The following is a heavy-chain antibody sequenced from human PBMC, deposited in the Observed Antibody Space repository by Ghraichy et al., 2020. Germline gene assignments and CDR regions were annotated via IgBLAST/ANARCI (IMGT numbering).Heavy chain of an antibody. V-gene: IGHV3-21*01. CDR3: ARLYYDFWSGLVDWFDP. D-gene: IGHD3-3*01. J-gene: IGHJ5*02. CDR1: GFTFSSYS. Sequence: GGSLRLSCAASGFTFSSYSMNWVRQAPGKGLEWVSSISSSSSYIYYADSVKGRFTISRDNAKNSLYLQMNSLRAEDTAVYYCARLYYDFWSGLVDWFDPWGQGTLVTVSS. CDR2: ISSSSSYI.